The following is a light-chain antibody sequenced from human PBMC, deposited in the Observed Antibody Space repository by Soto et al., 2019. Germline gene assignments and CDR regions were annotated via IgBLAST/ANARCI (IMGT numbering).Light chain of an antibody. CDR1: QNITNF. J-gene: IGKJ3*01. V-gene: IGKV1-39*01. CDR3: QQTYRSPLN. Sequence: DIQMTQSPLSLSASVGESVTITCRASQNITNFLNWYQQKPGKPPRLLIFGTSSLQSGVPSRFRGSRSETDFRLTSSGMQPEDFATYICQQTYRSPLNFGPGTRVA. CDR2: GTS.